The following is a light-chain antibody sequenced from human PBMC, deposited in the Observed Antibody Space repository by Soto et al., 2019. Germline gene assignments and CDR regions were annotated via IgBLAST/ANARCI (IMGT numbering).Light chain of an antibody. CDR1: QRVSLSY. Sequence: DIVLTQSPDTLSLSPGERVTLSCRASQRVSLSYLVWYQQKPGQAPRLLIYDSSTRASGVPARFDGGGSGTAFPRNITSLATEDSAVYYCEQYARSSWTFGQGTKLEIK. CDR3: EQYARSSWT. J-gene: IGKJ1*01. CDR2: DSS. V-gene: IGKV3-20*01.